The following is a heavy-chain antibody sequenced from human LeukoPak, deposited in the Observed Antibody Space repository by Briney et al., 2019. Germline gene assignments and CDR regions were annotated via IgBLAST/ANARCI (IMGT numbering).Heavy chain of an antibody. V-gene: IGHV4-4*07. Sequence: PSETLSLTCTVSGGSISSYFWTWIRQPAGRGLEWIGRIYTSGTINYNPSLKSRVTISVDKSKNQFYLKLSSVTAADTAVYYCATVSRADAFDICGQGTMVTVSS. CDR2: IYTSGTI. CDR1: GGSISSYF. D-gene: IGHD3-16*02. CDR3: ATVSRADAFDI. J-gene: IGHJ3*02.